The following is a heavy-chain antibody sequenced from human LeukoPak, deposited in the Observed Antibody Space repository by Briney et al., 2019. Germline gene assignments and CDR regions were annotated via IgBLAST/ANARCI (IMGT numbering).Heavy chain of an antibody. V-gene: IGHV3-7*01. D-gene: IGHD2-2*01. CDR2: IKQGGSEK. CDR1: GFMFSSYW. Sequence: GGSLRLSCEASGFMFSSYWMNWVRQAPGKGLEWVANIKQGGSEKYYVDSVKGRFSISRDNAKSSLFLQMNSLGAEDTAVYYCASSVVVVPAALPNYMDVWGKGTTVTVSS. J-gene: IGHJ6*03. CDR3: ASSVVVVPAALPNYMDV.